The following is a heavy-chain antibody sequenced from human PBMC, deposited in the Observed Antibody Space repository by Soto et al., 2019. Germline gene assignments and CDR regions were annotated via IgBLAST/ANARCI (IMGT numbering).Heavy chain of an antibody. J-gene: IGHJ4*02. Sequence: QVQLVQSGAEVKMPGASVKVSCKASGYSFSGHGIYWVRQAPGQGLEWLGWISAYNGKTDYIQSLQGRLTMTTDTSTPTAYMELRRLTSDDTAVYYCARSENSIGWPWDPPAYWGQGTLVTVSS. D-gene: IGHD6-19*01. CDR1: GYSFSGHG. CDR2: ISAYNGKT. V-gene: IGHV1-18*01. CDR3: ARSENSIGWPWDPPAY.